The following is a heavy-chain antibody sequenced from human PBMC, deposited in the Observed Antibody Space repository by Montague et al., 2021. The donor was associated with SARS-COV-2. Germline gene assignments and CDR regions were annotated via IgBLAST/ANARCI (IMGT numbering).Heavy chain of an antibody. D-gene: IGHD1-26*01. J-gene: IGHJ2*01. Sequence: SETLSLTCAVSGGSITGFSWSWVRQPAGKGLEWIGRVTTSGTTNYSPSLRSRVTMSVDTSKNQFSLNLNSVTAADTAVYYCARQVGGGLWYFDLWGRGTLVTVSS. CDR1: GGSITGFS. CDR2: VTTSGTT. V-gene: IGHV4-4*07. CDR3: ARQVGGGLWYFDL.